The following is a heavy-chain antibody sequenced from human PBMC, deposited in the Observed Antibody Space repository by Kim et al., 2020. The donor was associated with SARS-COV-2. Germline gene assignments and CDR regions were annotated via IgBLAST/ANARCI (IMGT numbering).Heavy chain of an antibody. J-gene: IGHJ4*02. D-gene: IGHD6-19*01. V-gene: IGHV4-31*02. CDR3: ARADASSGWFFDY. Sequence: YNPSLKSRVTISVDTSKNQFPLKLSSVTAADTAVYYCARADASSGWFFDYWGQGTLVTVSS.